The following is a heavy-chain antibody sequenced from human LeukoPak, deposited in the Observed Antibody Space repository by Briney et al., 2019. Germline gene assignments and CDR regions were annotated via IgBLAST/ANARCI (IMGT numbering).Heavy chain of an antibody. V-gene: IGHV3-11*01. CDR3: ARARVSGSYAFDI. CDR2: ISSSGSTI. D-gene: IGHD3-10*01. J-gene: IGHJ3*02. CDR1: GFTFSDYY. Sequence: GGSLRLSCAAYGFTFSDYYMSWIRQAPGKGLEWVSYISSSGSTIYYADSVKGRFTISRDNAKNSLYLQMNSLRAEDTAVYYCARARVSGSYAFDIWGQGTMVTVSS.